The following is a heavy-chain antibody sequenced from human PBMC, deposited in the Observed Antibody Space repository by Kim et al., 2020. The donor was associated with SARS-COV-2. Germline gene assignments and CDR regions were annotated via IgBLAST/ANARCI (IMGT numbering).Heavy chain of an antibody. CDR3: ARGALTDYGGERSYPLDYG. Sequence: GGSLRLSCAASGFTVSSNYMSWVRQAPGKGLEWVSVIFSGGSTYYADSVKGRFTISRDNSKNTLYLQMNSLRTEDTAVYYCARGALTDYGGERSYPLDYG. J-gene: IGHJ6*01. CDR1: GFTVSSNY. D-gene: IGHD3-16*01. V-gene: IGHV3-53*01. CDR2: IFSGGST.